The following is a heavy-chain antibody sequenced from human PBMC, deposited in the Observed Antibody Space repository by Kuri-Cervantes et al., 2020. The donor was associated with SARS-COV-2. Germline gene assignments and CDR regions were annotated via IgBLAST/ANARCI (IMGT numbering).Heavy chain of an antibody. CDR1: GFTFDDYA. CDR2: IGTAGDT. Sequence: GESLKISCAASGFTFDDYAMHWVRQAPGKGLEWVPAIGTAGDTYYPGSVKGRFTISRENAKNSLYLQMNSLRAEDTAVYYCARDVDLGYSYGASYYYYGMDVWGQGTTVTVSS. D-gene: IGHD5-18*01. V-gene: IGHV3-13*01. CDR3: ARDVDLGYSYGASYYYYGMDV. J-gene: IGHJ6*02.